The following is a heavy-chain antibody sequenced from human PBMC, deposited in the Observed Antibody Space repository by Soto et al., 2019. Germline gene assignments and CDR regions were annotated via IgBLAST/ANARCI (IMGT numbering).Heavy chain of an antibody. D-gene: IGHD1-26*01. CDR2: ISPSGDST. J-gene: IGHJ4*02. Sequence: ASVKVSCKASGYTFTSYYMHWVRQAPGQGLEWMGIISPSGDSTTYAQKFQGRVTMTRETSTSTVYMELSNLRSEDTAVYYCARTQRVGVNPYYIDYWGQGTLVTVSS. CDR1: GYTFTSYY. V-gene: IGHV1-46*01. CDR3: ARTQRVGVNPYYIDY.